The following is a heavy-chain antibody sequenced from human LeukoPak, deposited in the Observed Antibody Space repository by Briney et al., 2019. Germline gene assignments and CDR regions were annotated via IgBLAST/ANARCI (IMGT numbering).Heavy chain of an antibody. Sequence: GRSLRLSCAASGFTFSSYGMHWVRQAPGKGLEWVAVISYDGSNKYYADSVKGRFTISRDNSKNTLYLQMNSLRAEDTAVYYCAKNLLRYFEGLMDVWGQGTTVTVSS. CDR2: ISYDGSNK. CDR1: GFTFSSYG. J-gene: IGHJ6*02. CDR3: AKNLLRYFEGLMDV. D-gene: IGHD3-9*01. V-gene: IGHV3-30*18.